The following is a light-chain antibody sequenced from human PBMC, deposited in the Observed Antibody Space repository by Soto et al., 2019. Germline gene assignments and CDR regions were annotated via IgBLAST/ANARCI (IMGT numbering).Light chain of an antibody. Sequence: EIVMTQSPATLSVSPGQRATLSCRASQSISSNLAWYQHKPGQAPRLLIYDASSRATGIPARFSGSGSGTEFSLTISSLQSEDIAVYYCQQYNNWPRTFGQGTKVDI. V-gene: IGKV3-15*01. CDR2: DAS. CDR3: QQYNNWPRT. J-gene: IGKJ1*01. CDR1: QSISSN.